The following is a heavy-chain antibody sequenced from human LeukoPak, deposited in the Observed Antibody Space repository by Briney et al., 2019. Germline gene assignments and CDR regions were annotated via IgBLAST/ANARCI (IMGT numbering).Heavy chain of an antibody. J-gene: IGHJ5*02. CDR2: IYHTGST. V-gene: IGHV4-59*12. CDR3: ARDNSYCTSTSCYYNWFDP. Sequence: SETLSLTCTVSGGSISSYYWSWIRQPPGKRLEWIGYIYHTGSTNRNPSLKSRVTISVDTSKNQFSLKLSSVTAADTAVYYCARDNSYCTSTSCYYNWFDPWGQGTLVTVSS. D-gene: IGHD2-2*01. CDR1: GGSISSYY.